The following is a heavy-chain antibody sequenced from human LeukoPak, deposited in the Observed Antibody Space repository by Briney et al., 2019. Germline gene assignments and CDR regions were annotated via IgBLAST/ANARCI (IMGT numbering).Heavy chain of an antibody. Sequence: SQTLSLTCSVSSGSISSYYWSWIRQPPGKGLEWIGYIYYSGSTYYNPSLKSRVTISVDPSKNQFSLKLSSVTAADTAVYFCASERREALSFDYWGQGTLVTVSS. J-gene: IGHJ4*02. CDR2: IYYSGST. V-gene: IGHV4-59*04. CDR3: ASERREALSFDY. D-gene: IGHD3-10*01. CDR1: SGSISSYY.